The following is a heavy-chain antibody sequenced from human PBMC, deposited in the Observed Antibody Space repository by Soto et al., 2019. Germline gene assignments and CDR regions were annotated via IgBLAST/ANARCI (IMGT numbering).Heavy chain of an antibody. Sequence: PQHTLSLTCTVSGVSIRNRYWIWILHPPGKRLEWIGYIYYNGNTNYNPSLKSRVTMSVDTSKNQISLKLSSVTAADTAVYYCARGKGYSSCLDYKDVWGKRTTVIVSS. CDR3: ARGKGYSSCLDYKDV. CDR1: GVSIRNRY. D-gene: IGHD6-13*01. CDR2: IYYNGNT. V-gene: IGHV4-59*11. J-gene: IGHJ6*03.